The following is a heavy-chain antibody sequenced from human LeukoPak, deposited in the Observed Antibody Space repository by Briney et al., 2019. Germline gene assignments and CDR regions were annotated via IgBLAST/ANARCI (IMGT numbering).Heavy chain of an antibody. CDR2: INHSGST. CDR3: ARGQRATLKFDY. Sequence: SETLSLTCTVSGYSISSGYYWGWIRQPPGKGLEWIGEINHSGSTNYNPSLKSRVTISVDTSKNQFSLKLSSVTAADTAVYYCARGQRATLKFDYWGQGTLVTVSS. D-gene: IGHD1-26*01. J-gene: IGHJ4*02. CDR1: GYSISSGYY. V-gene: IGHV4-38-2*02.